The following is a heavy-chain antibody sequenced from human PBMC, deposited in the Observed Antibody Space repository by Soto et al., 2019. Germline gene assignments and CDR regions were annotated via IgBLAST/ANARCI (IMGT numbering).Heavy chain of an antibody. CDR2: ISGDDGSG. J-gene: IGHJ3*01. D-gene: IGHD6-19*01. V-gene: IGHV3-23*01. CDR3: VKEASGWKSRGSFDL. CDR1: GVTFTTNA. Sequence: PGGSLRLYCLDSGVTFTTNAMDWVRQAPGKGLEWVSFISGDDGSGNYADSVKGRFTISRDNSKNTLYLQMNSLRAEDTAIYYCVKEASGWKSRGSFDLWGRGTMVTVSS.